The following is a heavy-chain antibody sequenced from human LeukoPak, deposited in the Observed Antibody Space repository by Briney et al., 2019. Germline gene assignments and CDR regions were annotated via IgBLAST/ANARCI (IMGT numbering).Heavy chain of an antibody. CDR1: GFTFSSYS. J-gene: IGHJ4*02. CDR3: ARSSSGTFDY. V-gene: IGHV3-23*01. CDR2: ISASGDST. D-gene: IGHD6-19*01. Sequence: GGSLRLSCAASGFTFSSYSMNWVRQAPGKGLEWVSIISASGDSTNYADSVKGRFSISRDNSKNTLYLKLNSLRAEDTAIYYCARSSSGTFDYWGQGTLVTVSS.